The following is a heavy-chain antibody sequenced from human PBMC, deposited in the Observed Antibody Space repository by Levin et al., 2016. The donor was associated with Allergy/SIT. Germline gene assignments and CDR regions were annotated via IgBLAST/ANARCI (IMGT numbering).Heavy chain of an antibody. Sequence: RQAPGKGLEWIGYIYYSGSTNYNPSLKSRVTISVDTSKNQFSLKLSSVTAADTAVYYCARMDYYDSSGYGYWGQGTLVTVSS. D-gene: IGHD3-22*01. J-gene: IGHJ4*02. CDR3: ARMDYYDSSGYGY. V-gene: IGHV4-59*01. CDR2: IYYSGST.